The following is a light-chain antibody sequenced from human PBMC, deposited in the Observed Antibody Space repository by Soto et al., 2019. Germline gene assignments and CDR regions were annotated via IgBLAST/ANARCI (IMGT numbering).Light chain of an antibody. CDR1: QSVSTRY. J-gene: IGKJ2*01. CDR3: QQYGSSPPYT. Sequence: EIVLTQSPGTLSLSPGERATLSCRASQSVSTRYLAWYQQKPGQAPSLLIYGASSRATGIPDRFSGSGSGTDFTLTISRLEPEDFAVYYCQQYGSSPPYTFDQGTKLEIK. CDR2: GAS. V-gene: IGKV3-20*01.